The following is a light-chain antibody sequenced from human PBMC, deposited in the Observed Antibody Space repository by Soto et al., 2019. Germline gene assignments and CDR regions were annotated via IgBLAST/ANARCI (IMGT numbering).Light chain of an antibody. V-gene: IGKV1-5*01. CDR3: QQYKVYPYT. Sequence: DIQMTQSPSTLSASIGDRVTITCRASQSINGRLAWYQQKPGRPPKLLIYDVSFLESGVPSRFSGSGSGTDFNLTISSLRPDDFATFYCQQYKVYPYTFRQGTRLDIQ. CDR2: DVS. CDR1: QSINGR. J-gene: IGKJ2*01.